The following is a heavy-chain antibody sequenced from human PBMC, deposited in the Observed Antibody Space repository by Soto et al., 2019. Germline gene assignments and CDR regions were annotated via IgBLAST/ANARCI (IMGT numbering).Heavy chain of an antibody. CDR2: ISTSGSST. CDR3: ANLAKNSYHYMAV. D-gene: IGHD1-26*01. J-gene: IGHJ6*03. CDR1: GFSFSDYY. Sequence: QVQLVESGGGLVKPGGSLRLSCAASGFSFSDYYMSWIRQAPGKGLEWVSLISTSGSSTDYADSVKGRFTISRDNAKNSLSLQMNSLRAEDTAVYYCANLAKNSYHYMAVWGKGTTVTVSS. V-gene: IGHV3-11*01.